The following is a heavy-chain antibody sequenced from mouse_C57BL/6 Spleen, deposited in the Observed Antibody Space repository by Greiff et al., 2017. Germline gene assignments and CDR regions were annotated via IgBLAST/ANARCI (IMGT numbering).Heavy chain of an antibody. D-gene: IGHD2-3*01. Sequence: VQLQQSGAELVRPGASVTLSCKASGYTFTDYEMHWVKQTPVHGLEWIGAIDPETGGTAYNQKFKGKAILTADKSSSTAYMELRSLTSEDSAVXYVTRRNLYDGLGYYCDYWGQGTTLTVSS. J-gene: IGHJ2*01. CDR3: TRRNLYDGLGYYCDY. CDR1: GYTFTDYE. CDR2: IDPETGGT. V-gene: IGHV1-15*01.